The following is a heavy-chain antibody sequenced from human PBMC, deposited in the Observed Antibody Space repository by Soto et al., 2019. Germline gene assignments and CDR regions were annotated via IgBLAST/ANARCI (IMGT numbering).Heavy chain of an antibody. J-gene: IGHJ4*02. Sequence: ASVKVSCKASGYTFTGYDMHSVRQAPGQGLEWMGWISPNSGNTNYAQKLQGRVTMTTDTSTSTAYMELRSLRSDDTAVYYCARGPRAYYGSGPNFDYWGQGTLVTVSS. V-gene: IGHV1-18*04. CDR2: ISPNSGNT. CDR3: ARGPRAYYGSGPNFDY. CDR1: GYTFTGYD. D-gene: IGHD3-10*01.